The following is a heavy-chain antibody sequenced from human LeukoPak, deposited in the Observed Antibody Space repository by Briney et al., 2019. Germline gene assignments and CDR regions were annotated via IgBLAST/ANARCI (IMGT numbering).Heavy chain of an antibody. CDR1: GFTFNSYA. CDR3: ASGPRGKPEHYFDY. D-gene: IGHD3-16*01. CDR2: ISSDGSST. V-gene: IGHV3-64*01. Sequence: GGSLRLSCAASGFTFNSYAMHWVRQAPGKGLEYVSAISSDGSSTYYANSVKGRFTISRDNSKNTLYLQMGSLRAEDMAVYYCASGPRGKPEHYFDYWGQGNLVTVSS. J-gene: IGHJ4*02.